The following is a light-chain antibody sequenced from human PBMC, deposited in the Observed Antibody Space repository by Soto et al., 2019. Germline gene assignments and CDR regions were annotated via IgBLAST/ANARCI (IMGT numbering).Light chain of an antibody. CDR3: LQHNSYPQLT. CDR1: QGIRND. Sequence: DIQMTQSPSSLSASVGDRVTITCRASQGIRNDLGWYQQKPGKAPMRLIYAASSLQSGVPSRFSGSGSVTEFTLAFISLQPEDCATYLHLQHNSYPQLTFGVGTKVKIK. V-gene: IGKV1-17*01. J-gene: IGKJ4*02. CDR2: AAS.